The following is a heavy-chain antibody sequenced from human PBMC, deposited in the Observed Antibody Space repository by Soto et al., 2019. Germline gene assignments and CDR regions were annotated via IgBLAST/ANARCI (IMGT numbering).Heavy chain of an antibody. J-gene: IGHJ4*02. CDR2: IYYSGST. CDR3: ARQGDIAVAVGIFDY. CDR1: GGSISSYY. Sequence: SETLSLTCTVSGGSISSYYWSWIRQPPGKGLEWIGYIYYSGSTNYNPSLKSRVTISVDTSKNQFSLKLSSVTAADTAVYYCARQGDIAVAVGIFDYWGQGTLVTVSS. V-gene: IGHV4-59*08. D-gene: IGHD6-19*01.